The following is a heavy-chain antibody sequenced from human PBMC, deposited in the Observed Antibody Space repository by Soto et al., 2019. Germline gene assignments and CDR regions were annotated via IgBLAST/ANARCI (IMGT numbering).Heavy chain of an antibody. J-gene: IGHJ5*02. D-gene: IGHD3-22*01. Sequence: ASVKVSCKASGYTFTSYGISWVRQAPGQGLEWMGWISAYNGNTNYAQKLQGRVTMTTDTSTSTAYMELRSLRSDDTAVYYCARVLNTMIVVVIGWFDPWGQGTLVTVSS. CDR3: ARVLNTMIVVVIGWFDP. CDR2: ISAYNGNT. V-gene: IGHV1-18*04. CDR1: GYTFTSYG.